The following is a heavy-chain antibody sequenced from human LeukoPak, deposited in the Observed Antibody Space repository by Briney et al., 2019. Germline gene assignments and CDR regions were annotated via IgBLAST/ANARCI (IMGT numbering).Heavy chain of an antibody. CDR2: ISSSSSDI. V-gene: IGHV3-48*01. J-gene: IGHJ4*02. CDR3: ARGGAADY. D-gene: IGHD1-26*01. Sequence: GGSLRLSCAASGFTFSTYSMNWVRQAPGKGLEWVSYISSSSSDIYYGDSVRGRFTISRDNAKNSLYLQMNSLRAEDTAAYYCARGGAADYWGQGTLVTVPS. CDR1: GFTFSTYS.